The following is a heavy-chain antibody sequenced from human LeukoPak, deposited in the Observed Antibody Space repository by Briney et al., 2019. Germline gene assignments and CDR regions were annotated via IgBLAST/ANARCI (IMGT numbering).Heavy chain of an antibody. CDR3: ARVLIAVAGPAFDY. D-gene: IGHD6-19*01. CDR2: INHSGST. Sequence: SETLSLTCAVYGGSFSVYYWSWIRQPPGKGLEWIGEINHSGSTNYNPSLKSRVTISVDTSNNHFSLKLSSVTAADTAVYYCARVLIAVAGPAFDYWGQGTLVTVSS. V-gene: IGHV4-34*01. CDR1: GGSFSVYY. J-gene: IGHJ4*02.